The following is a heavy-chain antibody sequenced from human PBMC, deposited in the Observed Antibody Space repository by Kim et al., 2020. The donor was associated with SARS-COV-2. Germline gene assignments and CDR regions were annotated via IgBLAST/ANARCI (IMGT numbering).Heavy chain of an antibody. J-gene: IGHJ3*02. V-gene: IGHV3-30-3*01. Sequence: GGSLRLTCAASGFTFSSYAMHWVRQAPGKGLEWVAVISYDGSNKYYADSVKGRFTISRDNSKNTLYLQMNSLRAEDTAVYYCAREGWSLPHDAFDIWGQGTMVTVSS. CDR3: AREGWSLPHDAFDI. D-gene: IGHD2-15*01. CDR2: ISYDGSNK. CDR1: GFTFSSYA.